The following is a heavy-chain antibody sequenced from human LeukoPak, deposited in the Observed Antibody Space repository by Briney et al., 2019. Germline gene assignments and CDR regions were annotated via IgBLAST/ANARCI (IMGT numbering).Heavy chain of an antibody. V-gene: IGHV4-38-2*01. D-gene: IGHD2-15*01. CDR1: GYSISSGYY. J-gene: IGHJ4*02. CDR3: ARRGGNIDY. Sequence: PSETLSLTCAVSGYSISSGYYWGWIRPPPGKGLEWIGSIYHSGSTYYNPSLKSRVTISVDTSKNQFSLKLSSVTAADTAVYYCARRGGNIDYWGQGTLVTVSS. CDR2: IYHSGST.